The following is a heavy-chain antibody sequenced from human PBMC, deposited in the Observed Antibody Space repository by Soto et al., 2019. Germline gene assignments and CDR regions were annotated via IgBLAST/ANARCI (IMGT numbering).Heavy chain of an antibody. CDR2: IYYRGRT. D-gene: IGHD2-21*01. CDR3: ARNYGGDYSDY. V-gene: IGHV4-59*04. J-gene: IGHJ4*02. Sequence: SETLSLTCTVSGGPMSSFYWTWIRQPPGKGLEWIGYIYYRGRTYYSPSLKSRVSMSVDTSKNQFSLELSSVTAADTAVYYCARNYGGDYSDYWGQGALVTVSS. CDR1: GGPMSSFY.